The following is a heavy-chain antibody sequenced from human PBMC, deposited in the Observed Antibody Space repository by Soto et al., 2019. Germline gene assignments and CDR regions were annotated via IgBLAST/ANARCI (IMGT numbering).Heavy chain of an antibody. V-gene: IGHV3-30-3*01. CDR1: GFSFNNYA. Sequence: PGGSLRLSCAASGFSFNNYAMHWVRQAPGKGLEWWAVISYGGGNAYYADSVKGRFTISRDNSKNTLYMQMNSLRDEDTSIYYCARGSNYYDSSGYLLGPKYFDFWGQGTLVTVSS. D-gene: IGHD3-22*01. CDR3: ARGSNYYDSSGYLLGPKYFDF. CDR2: ISYGGGNA. J-gene: IGHJ4*02.